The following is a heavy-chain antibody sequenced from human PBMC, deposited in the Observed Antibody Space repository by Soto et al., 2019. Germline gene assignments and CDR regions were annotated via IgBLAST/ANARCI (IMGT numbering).Heavy chain of an antibody. V-gene: IGHV1-69*02. CDR2: IIPILGIA. J-gene: IGHJ6*04. CDR3: ARVGDYGDYGYYDSGMDV. Sequence: QVQLVQSGAEVKKPGSSVKVSCKASGGTFSSYTISWVRQAPGQGLEWMGRIIPILGIANYAQKFQGRVTMTADKSTITAYMELSSLRSEDTAVYYCARVGDYGDYGYYDSGMDVWGKGTTVTVSS. D-gene: IGHD4-17*01. CDR1: GGTFSSYT.